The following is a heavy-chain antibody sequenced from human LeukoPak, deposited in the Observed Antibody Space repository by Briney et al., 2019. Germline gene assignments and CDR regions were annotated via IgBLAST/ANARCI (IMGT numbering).Heavy chain of an antibody. CDR3: ARDSSGSGSYFDP. Sequence: GASVKVSCKASGGTFSSYAISWVRQAPGQGLEWMGRIIPILGIANYAQKFQGRVTITADKSTSTAYMELSSLRSEDTAVYYCARDSSGSGSYFDPWGQGTLVTVSS. D-gene: IGHD3-10*01. CDR1: GGTFSSYA. V-gene: IGHV1-69*04. CDR2: IIPILGIA. J-gene: IGHJ5*02.